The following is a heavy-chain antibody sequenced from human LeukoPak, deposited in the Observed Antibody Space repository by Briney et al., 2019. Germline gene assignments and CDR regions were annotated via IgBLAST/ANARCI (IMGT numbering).Heavy chain of an antibody. D-gene: IGHD3-10*01. J-gene: IGHJ4*02. V-gene: IGHV4-39*01. Sequence: PSETLSLTCSVSGVYFSSSGCYWGWIRQPPGKGLEWIGSIFYTGNTYYSLSLKSRITISADTSKNQFSLELRFVTAADTAVYYCARLGASLEWDSGSYYWGQGTLVTVSS. CDR3: ARLGASLEWDSGSYY. CDR2: IFYTGNT. CDR1: GVYFSSSGCY.